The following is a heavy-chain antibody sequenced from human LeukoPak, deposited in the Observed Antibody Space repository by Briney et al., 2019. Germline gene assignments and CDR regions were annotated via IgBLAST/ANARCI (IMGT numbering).Heavy chain of an antibody. D-gene: IGHD1-1*01. J-gene: IGHJ4*02. V-gene: IGHV5-51*01. CDR1: EYSFPTYC. CDR2: IYPDDSDT. Sequence: GESLKISCKHSEYSFPTYCIGWVRQMPGKGLGWRGIIYPDDSDTRDSPSFQGQVPISADKSIRTAYLQWSSLKASDTAMYYCARLPGFRRTGFDYWGQGTLVTVSS. CDR3: ARLPGFRRTGFDY.